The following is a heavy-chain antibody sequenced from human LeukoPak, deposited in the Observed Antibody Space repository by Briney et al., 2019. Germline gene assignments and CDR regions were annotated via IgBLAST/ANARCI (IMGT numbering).Heavy chain of an antibody. CDR3: AREGAAYDSSGYNIGDYFDY. Sequence: SETLSLTCTVSGGSISSYYWSWIQQPPGKGLEWIGYIYYSGSTNYNPSLKSRVTISVDTSKNQFSLKLSSVTAADTAVYYCAREGAAYDSSGYNIGDYFDYWGQGTLVTVSS. CDR1: GGSISSYY. V-gene: IGHV4-59*01. J-gene: IGHJ4*02. CDR2: IYYSGST. D-gene: IGHD3-22*01.